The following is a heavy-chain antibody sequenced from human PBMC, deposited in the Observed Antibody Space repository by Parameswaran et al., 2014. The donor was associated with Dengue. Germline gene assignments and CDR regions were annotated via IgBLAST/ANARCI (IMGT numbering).Heavy chain of an antibody. Sequence: GSLRLSCAASGFTVSSNYMSWVRQAPGKGLEWVSVIYSGGSTYYADSVKGRFTISRDNSKNTLYLQMNSLRAEDTAVYYCARGTGSGSYGYGMDVWGQGTTVTVSS. V-gene: IGHV3-53*01. CDR3: ARGTGSGSYGYGMDV. J-gene: IGHJ6*02. CDR1: GFTVSSNY. CDR2: IYSGGST. D-gene: IGHD3-10*01.